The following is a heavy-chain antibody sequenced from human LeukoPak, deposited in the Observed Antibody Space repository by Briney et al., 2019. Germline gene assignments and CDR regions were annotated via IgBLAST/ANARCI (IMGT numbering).Heavy chain of an antibody. Sequence: GGSLRLSCAVSGFTFRDHWMDWVRQAPGKGLQWVGHIKNDGSETYYLDSLKGRFSISRDNTNNALYLQMNSLRVEDTAVYYCVKNDGWFHLAQWGQGTLVTVSS. CDR2: IKNDGSET. D-gene: IGHD6-19*01. J-gene: IGHJ4*02. CDR1: GFTFRDHW. CDR3: VKNDGWFHLAQ. V-gene: IGHV3-7*03.